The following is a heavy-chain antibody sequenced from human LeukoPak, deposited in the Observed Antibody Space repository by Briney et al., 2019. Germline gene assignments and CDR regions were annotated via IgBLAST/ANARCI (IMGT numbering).Heavy chain of an antibody. CDR3: ARGRSKWLRPAFDI. D-gene: IGHD5-12*01. CDR1: GGSISTYF. V-gene: IGHV4-34*01. CDR2: INHSGST. J-gene: IGHJ3*02. Sequence: SETLSLTCTVSGGSISTYFWSWIRQPPGKGLEWIGEINHSGSTNYNPSLKSRVTISVDTSKNQFSLKLSSVTAADTAVYYCARGRSKWLRPAFDIWGQGTMVTVSS.